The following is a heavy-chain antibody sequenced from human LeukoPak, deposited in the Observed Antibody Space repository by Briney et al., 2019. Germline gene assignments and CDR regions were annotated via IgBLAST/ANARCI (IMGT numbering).Heavy chain of an antibody. J-gene: IGHJ4*02. CDR3: ASRSGSYPFDY. CDR1: GYSISSGYY. D-gene: IGHD1-26*01. Sequence: NASETLSLTCAVSGYSISSGYYWGWIRQPPGQGLEWIGSIYHSGSTYYNPSLKSRVTISVDTSKNQFSLKLSSVTAADTAVYYCASRSGSYPFDYWGQGTLVTVSS. CDR2: IYHSGST. V-gene: IGHV4-38-2*01.